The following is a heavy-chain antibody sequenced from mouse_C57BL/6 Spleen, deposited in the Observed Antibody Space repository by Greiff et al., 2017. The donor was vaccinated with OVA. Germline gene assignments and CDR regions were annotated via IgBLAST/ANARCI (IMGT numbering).Heavy chain of an antibody. D-gene: IGHD1-1*02. CDR1: GYTVTDYN. V-gene: IGHV1-18*01. Sequence: VQLQQSGPELVKPGASGKIPCKASGYTVTDYNMDWVKQSHGKSLEWIGDINPNNGGTIYNQKFKGKATLTVDKSSSTAYMELRSLTSEDTAVYYCARSLWTYAMDYWGQGTSVTVSS. J-gene: IGHJ4*01. CDR2: INPNNGGT. CDR3: ARSLWTYAMDY.